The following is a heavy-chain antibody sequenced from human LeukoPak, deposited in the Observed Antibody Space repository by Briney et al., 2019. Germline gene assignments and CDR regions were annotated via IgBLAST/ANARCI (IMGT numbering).Heavy chain of an antibody. CDR2: ISAYNGNT. J-gene: IGHJ4*02. CDR3: ARDLPNCSGGSCYSFYFDY. V-gene: IGHV1-18*01. CDR1: GYTFTSYG. Sequence: GASVKVSCKASGYTFTSYGISWVRQAPGQGLEWMGWISAYNGNTNYAQKLQGRVTTTTDTSTSTAYMELRSLRSDDTAVYYCARDLPNCSGGSCYSFYFDYWGQGTLVTVSS. D-gene: IGHD2-15*01.